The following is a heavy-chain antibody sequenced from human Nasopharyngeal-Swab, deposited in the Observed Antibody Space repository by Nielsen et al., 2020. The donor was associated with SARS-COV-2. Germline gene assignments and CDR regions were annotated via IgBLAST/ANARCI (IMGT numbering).Heavy chain of an antibody. Sequence: GESLKISCAASGFTFNNYHFNWVRQAPGTGLEWVSSISSSSSYIDYADSVKGRFTISRDNAKNSLYLQMNSLRAEDTAVYYCARDGLDYDFWSAYFMDVWGQGTTVTVSS. J-gene: IGHJ6*02. CDR2: ISSSSSYI. CDR3: ARDGLDYDFWSAYFMDV. V-gene: IGHV3-21*01. CDR1: GFTFNNYH. D-gene: IGHD3-3*01.